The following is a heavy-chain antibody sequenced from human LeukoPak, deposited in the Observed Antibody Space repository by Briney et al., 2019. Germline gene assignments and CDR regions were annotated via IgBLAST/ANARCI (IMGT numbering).Heavy chain of an antibody. CDR1: GGSINSY. CDR3: ARDSGTTGEVKFDP. Sequence: SETLSLACIVSGGSINSYWSWIRQPAGKGLEWIGRISGSGTITYNPALQSRLTISIDTSKNQFSLKLMSVTAADTAVYYCARDSGTTGEVKFDPWGQGILVTVSS. D-gene: IGHD3-10*01. CDR2: ISGSGTI. V-gene: IGHV4-4*07. J-gene: IGHJ5*02.